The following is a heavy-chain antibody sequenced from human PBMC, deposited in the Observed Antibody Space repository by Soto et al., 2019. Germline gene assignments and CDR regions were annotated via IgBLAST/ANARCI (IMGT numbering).Heavy chain of an antibody. J-gene: IGHJ4*02. CDR1: GFTFSSYS. CDR3: AKTTSPQKPFNDY. Sequence: GGSLRLSCAASGFTFSSYSMNWVRQAPGKGLEWVSAISGSGGSTYYADSVKGRFTISRDNSKNTLYLQMNSLRAEDTAVYYCAKTTSPQKPFNDYWGQGTLVTAPQ. V-gene: IGHV3-23*01. CDR2: ISGSGGST.